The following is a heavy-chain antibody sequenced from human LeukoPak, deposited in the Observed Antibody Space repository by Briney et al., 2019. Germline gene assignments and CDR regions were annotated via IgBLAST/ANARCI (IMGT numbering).Heavy chain of an antibody. Sequence: ASVTVSCKASGYTFTGYYMHWVRQAPGQGLEWMGWINPNSGGTNYAQKFQGRVTITRDTSASTAYMELSSLRSEDTAVYYCARDVGSGWPYYFDYWGQGTLVTVSS. D-gene: IGHD6-19*01. CDR3: ARDVGSGWPYYFDY. CDR2: INPNSGGT. V-gene: IGHV1-2*02. CDR1: GYTFTGYY. J-gene: IGHJ4*02.